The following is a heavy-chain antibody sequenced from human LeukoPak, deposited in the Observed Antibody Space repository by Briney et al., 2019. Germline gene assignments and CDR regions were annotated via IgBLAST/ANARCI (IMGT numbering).Heavy chain of an antibody. CDR2: INHSGST. CDR1: GGSFSGYY. V-gene: IGHV4-34*01. D-gene: IGHD3-3*01. J-gene: IGHJ5*02. Sequence: SETLSLTCAVYGGSFSGYYWSWIRQPPGKGLEWIGEINHSGSTNYNPSLKSRVTISVDTSKNQFSLKLSSVTAADTAVHYCASYDFWSGYYSWGQGTLVTVSS. CDR3: ASYDFWSGYYS.